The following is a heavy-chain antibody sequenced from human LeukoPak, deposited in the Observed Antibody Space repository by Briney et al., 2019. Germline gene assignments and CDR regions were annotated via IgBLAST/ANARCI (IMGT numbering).Heavy chain of an antibody. J-gene: IGHJ4*02. D-gene: IGHD6-19*01. CDR3: ARAAEYSSGWYLFDY. CDR2: IYTSGGT. V-gene: IGHV4-39*07. Sequence: SQTLSLTCTVSGGSISSSYYYCGWIRQPPGKGLEWIGRIYTSGGTNYKPSLKTRVTMSVDTSKNQVSLKLSSVTAADTAMYYCARAAEYSSGWYLFDYWGQGILVTVSA. CDR1: GGSISSSYYY.